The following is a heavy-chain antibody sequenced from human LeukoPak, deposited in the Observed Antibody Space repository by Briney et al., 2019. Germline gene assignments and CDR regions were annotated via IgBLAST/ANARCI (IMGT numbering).Heavy chain of an antibody. D-gene: IGHD1-26*01. J-gene: IGHJ3*02. CDR3: ARVISGSYRRSQIDAFDI. CDR1: GGSFSGYY. CDR2: INHSGST. V-gene: IGHV4-34*01. Sequence: SETLSLTCAVYGGSFSGYYWSWIRQPPGKGLEWIGEINHSGSTNYNPSLKSRVTISVDTSKNQFSLKLSSVTAADTAVYYCARVISGSYRRSQIDAFDIWGQGTMVTVSS.